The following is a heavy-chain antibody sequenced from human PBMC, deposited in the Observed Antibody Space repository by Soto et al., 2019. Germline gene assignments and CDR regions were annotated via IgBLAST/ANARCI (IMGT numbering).Heavy chain of an antibody. CDR1: RFSFSNYA. V-gene: IGHV3-23*01. D-gene: IGHD4-17*01. CDR3: STDPNGDYIGAFDN. Sequence: EVQLLESGGRLVPPGGSLRLSCAGSRFSFSNYAMTWARQAPGEGLEWVSSITGSGGGTTYADSVKGRFTISRDNSKNNLYLQMDSLRADDTAVYYCSTDPNGDYIGAFDNWGQGTMVTVSS. J-gene: IGHJ3*02. CDR2: ITGSGGGT.